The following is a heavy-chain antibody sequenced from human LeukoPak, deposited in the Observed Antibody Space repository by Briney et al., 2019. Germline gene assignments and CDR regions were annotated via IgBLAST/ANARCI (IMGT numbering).Heavy chain of an antibody. CDR3: AAWTVRGYSY. J-gene: IGHJ4*02. CDR2: INPDGDGM. D-gene: IGHD5-12*01. V-gene: IGHV3-7*01. CDR1: GFTFSRSW. Sequence: GGSLRLSCTASGFTFSRSWTNWIRQAPGKGLEWVANINPDGDGMRFVDSVKGRFTMSRDNAQSSLHLQMNSLRVEDTAFYYCAAWTVRGYSYWGQGVLVTVSS.